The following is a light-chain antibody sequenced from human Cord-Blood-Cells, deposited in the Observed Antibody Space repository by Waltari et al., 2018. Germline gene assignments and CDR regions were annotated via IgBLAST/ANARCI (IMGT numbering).Light chain of an antibody. CDR2: GAS. CDR3: QQYGSSPT. Sequence: EIVLTPSPGTLSLSPGERATLSCRASQSVSSSYLAWYQQKPGQAPRLLIYGASSRATGIPDRFSGSGSATDFTLTISRLEPEDFAVYYCQQYGSSPTFGPGTKVDIK. CDR1: QSVSSSY. V-gene: IGKV3-20*01. J-gene: IGKJ3*01.